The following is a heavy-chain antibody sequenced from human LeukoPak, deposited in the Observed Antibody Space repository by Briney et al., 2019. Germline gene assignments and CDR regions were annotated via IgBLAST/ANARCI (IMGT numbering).Heavy chain of an antibody. CDR2: IYSGGST. Sequence: GGSLRPSCAASGFTVSSNYMSWVRQAPGKGLEWVSVIYSGGSTYYADSVKGRFTISRDNSKNTLYLQMNSLRAEDTAVYYCARKDGYSLGAFDIWGQGTMVTVSS. V-gene: IGHV3-66*01. CDR3: ARKDGYSLGAFDI. CDR1: GFTVSSNY. J-gene: IGHJ3*02. D-gene: IGHD5-24*01.